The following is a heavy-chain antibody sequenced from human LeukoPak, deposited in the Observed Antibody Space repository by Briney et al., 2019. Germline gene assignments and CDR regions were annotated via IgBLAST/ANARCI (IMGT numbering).Heavy chain of an antibody. J-gene: IGHJ4*02. V-gene: IGHV4-34*01. Sequence: SETLSLTCAVYGGSFSGCYWSWIRQPPGKGLEWIGEINHSGSTNYNPSLKSRVTISVDTSKNQFSLKLSSVTAADTAVYYCARGPRFIRGGRTFDYWGQGTLVTVSS. CDR1: GGSFSGCY. D-gene: IGHD3-16*01. CDR3: ARGPRFIRGGRTFDY. CDR2: INHSGST.